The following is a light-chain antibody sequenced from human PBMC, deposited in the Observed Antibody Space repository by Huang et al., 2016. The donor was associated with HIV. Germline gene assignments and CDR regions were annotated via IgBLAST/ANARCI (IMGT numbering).Light chain of an antibody. CDR2: DAS. V-gene: IGKV3-15*01. J-gene: IGKJ4*01. Sequence: EIEMTQSPATLSVSPGERATLSCRASHSVDSDLAWYQQKPGQAPRLLIYDASTRATCISAKFNGTGSGTEFSLIITNLQSEDFAVYYCQQYNDWPPLTFGGGTKVEI. CDR3: QQYNDWPPLT. CDR1: HSVDSD.